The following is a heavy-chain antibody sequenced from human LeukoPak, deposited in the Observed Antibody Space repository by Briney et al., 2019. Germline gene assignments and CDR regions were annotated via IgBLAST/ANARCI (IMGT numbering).Heavy chain of an antibody. V-gene: IGHV3-7*01. D-gene: IGHD3-9*01. Sequence: PGGSLRLSCAASGFTFSSYWMIWVRQSPGKGLEWVANIKPDEGEKYYVDSVKGRFTVSRDNAKNTLYLQMNSLRAEDTAVYYCARDRGYDILSAFDIWGQGTMVTVSS. CDR3: ARDRGYDILSAFDI. CDR1: GFTFSSYW. J-gene: IGHJ3*02. CDR2: IKPDEGEK.